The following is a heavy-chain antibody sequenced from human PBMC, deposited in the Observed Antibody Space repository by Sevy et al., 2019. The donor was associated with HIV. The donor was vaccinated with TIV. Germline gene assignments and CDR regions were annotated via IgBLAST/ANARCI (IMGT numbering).Heavy chain of an antibody. J-gene: IGHJ6*03. V-gene: IGHV1-18*01. Sequence: ASVKVSCKASGYTFTSYGMSWVRQAPGQGLEWMGWISAYNGNTNYAQKLQGRVTMTTDTSTSTAYMELRSLRSDDTAVYYCARDIVVVENYYYYYMDVWGKGTTVTVSS. CDR1: GYTFTSYG. CDR3: ARDIVVVENYYYYYMDV. D-gene: IGHD2-15*01. CDR2: ISAYNGNT.